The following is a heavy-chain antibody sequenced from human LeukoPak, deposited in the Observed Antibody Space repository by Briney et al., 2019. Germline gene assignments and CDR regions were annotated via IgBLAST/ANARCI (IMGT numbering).Heavy chain of an antibody. J-gene: IGHJ4*02. CDR3: ANTHCDSSPIVWNF. D-gene: IGHD6-6*01. CDR2: LSDAGVRI. CDR1: GFTFRNYG. V-gene: IGHV3-23*01. Sequence: RPGGSLRLSCIASGFTFRNYGMSWVRQAPGKGLEWVSGLSDAGVRIFYSDSVKGRFTISRDNSKNTPYLQMDSLRAEDTAVYYCANTHCDSSPIVWNFWGQGTLVTVSS.